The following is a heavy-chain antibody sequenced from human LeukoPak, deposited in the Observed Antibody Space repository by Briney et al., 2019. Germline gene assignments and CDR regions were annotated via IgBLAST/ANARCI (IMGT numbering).Heavy chain of an antibody. V-gene: IGHV1-2*02. D-gene: IGHD3-22*01. CDR3: ARSTPFFNYESSGYYFWFDP. J-gene: IGHJ5*02. CDR1: GYTFTGHY. Sequence: ASVKVSCKASGYTFTGHYIHWVRQAPGQGLEWMGWINPSSGATNYAQKFQGRVTLTRDTSISTAFMELSRLISDDTAVYYCARSTPFFNYESSGYYFWFDPWGQGALATVSS. CDR2: INPSSGAT.